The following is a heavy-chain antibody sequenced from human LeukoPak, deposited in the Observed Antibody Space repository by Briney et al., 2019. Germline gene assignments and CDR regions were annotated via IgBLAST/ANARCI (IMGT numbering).Heavy chain of an antibody. V-gene: IGHV3-30*03. J-gene: IGHJ4*02. CDR2: ISYDGSNK. CDR3: ARDKYSGYDTFDY. CDR1: GFTFSSYG. D-gene: IGHD5-12*01. Sequence: GGSLRLSCAASGFTFSSYGMHWVRQAPGKGLEWVAVISYDGSNKYYADSVKGRFTISRDNSKNTLYLQMNSLRAEDTAVYYCARDKYSGYDTFDYWGQGTLVTVSS.